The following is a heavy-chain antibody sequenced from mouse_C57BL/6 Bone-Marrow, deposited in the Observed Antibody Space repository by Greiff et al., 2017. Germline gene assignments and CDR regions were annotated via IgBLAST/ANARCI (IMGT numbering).Heavy chain of an antibody. CDR2: IYPGDGDT. CDR3: ARGVLPGAMDY. CDR1: GYAFSSSW. J-gene: IGHJ4*01. V-gene: IGHV1-82*01. Sequence: VQLQQSGPELVKPGASVKISCKASGYAFSSSWMNWVKQRPGKGLGWIGRIYPGDGDTNYNGKFKGKATLTADKSSSTAYMQLSSLTSEDSAVYFCARGVLPGAMDYWGQGTSVTVSS.